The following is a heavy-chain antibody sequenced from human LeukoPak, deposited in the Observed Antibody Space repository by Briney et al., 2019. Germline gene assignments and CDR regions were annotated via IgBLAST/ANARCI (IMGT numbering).Heavy chain of an antibody. V-gene: IGHV3-74*01. J-gene: IGHJ4*02. CDR3: ARDNGENYHTAFDY. D-gene: IGHD2-8*01. CDR2: IHGDGRTT. CDR1: GFTFSSYW. Sequence: GGSLRLSCAASGFTFSSYWIHWVRQVPGKVLVWVSRIHGDGRTTTYADSVKGRFIISRDNANNTLYLQMNSLRAEDTAVYYCARDNGENYHTAFDYWGQGTLVTVSS.